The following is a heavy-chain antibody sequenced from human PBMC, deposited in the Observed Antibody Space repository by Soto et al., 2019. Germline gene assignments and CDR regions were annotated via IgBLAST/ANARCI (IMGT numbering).Heavy chain of an antibody. V-gene: IGHV3-23*01. D-gene: IGHD6-6*01. J-gene: IGHJ4*02. CDR2: ISDSGSDT. CDR1: GFTFNNYA. CDR3: AKRVAYRSSSAYFDC. Sequence: EVHLLESGWGLVQPGGSLRLSCAASGFTFNNYAMTWVRQAPGKGLEWVSSISDSGSDTYYADSVKGRFTVSRDNSKNTLYLQMNSLRVEDTAVYYCAKRVAYRSSSAYFDCWGQGTLVTVSS.